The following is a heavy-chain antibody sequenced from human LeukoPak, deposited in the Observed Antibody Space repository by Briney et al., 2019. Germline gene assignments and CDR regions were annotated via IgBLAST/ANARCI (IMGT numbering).Heavy chain of an antibody. CDR2: ISYDGSNK. CDR3: ASRITYDLDY. CDR1: GFTFSSYG. Sequence: PGGSLRLSCAASGFTFSSYGMHWVRQAPGKGLEWVAVISYDGSNKYYADSVKGRFTISRDNSKNTLYLQMNSLRAEDTAVYYCASRITYDLDYWGQGTLVTVSS. D-gene: IGHD5-12*01. J-gene: IGHJ4*02. V-gene: IGHV3-30*19.